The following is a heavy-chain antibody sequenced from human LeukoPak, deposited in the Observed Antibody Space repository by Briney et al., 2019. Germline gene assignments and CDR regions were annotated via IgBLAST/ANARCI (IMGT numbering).Heavy chain of an antibody. D-gene: IGHD3-22*01. CDR2: ISDDGSNE. Sequence: PGRSLRLSCATSRFTFSSYGMHWVRQAPGKGLEWVAVISDDGSNEYYADSVKGRFTISRDNSKNTLYLQMNSLRPEDTAVYYCAKRPYLYESSAYYHFDYWGQGTLVTVSS. CDR1: RFTFSSYG. V-gene: IGHV3-30*18. CDR3: AKRPYLYESSAYYHFDY. J-gene: IGHJ4*02.